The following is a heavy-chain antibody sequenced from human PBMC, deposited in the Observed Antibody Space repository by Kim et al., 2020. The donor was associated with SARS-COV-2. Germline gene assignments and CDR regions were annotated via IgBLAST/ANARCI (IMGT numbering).Heavy chain of an antibody. Sequence: GGSLRLSCIVSGITFRKDGKHWVRQAQGKGLDWVGLISHDGSNKYYADSVKGRFTLSRDNSKNTVFLQMNSPRPEDASVYYCAKIHLGDLDTTTSCAHDYWGQGTVVTVSS. CDR1: GITFRKDG. D-gene: IGHD3-22*01. J-gene: IGHJ4*02. CDR2: ISHDGSNK. CDR3: AKIHLGDLDTTTSCAHDY. V-gene: IGHV3-30*18.